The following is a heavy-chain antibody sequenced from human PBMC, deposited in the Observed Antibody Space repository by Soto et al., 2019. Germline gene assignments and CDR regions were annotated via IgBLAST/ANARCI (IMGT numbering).Heavy chain of an antibody. CDR3: AREKDENSGGCSDF. J-gene: IGHJ4*02. V-gene: IGHV1-18*01. CDR2: ISAYDGKT. CDR1: GYTFKNYD. Sequence: QVQLVQSGAEVKKPGATVKVSCKASGYTFKNYDFSWVRQAPGQGLEWVGWISAYDGKTNYAQKLQGRVTMTTETSTSTAYMELRSLRSDDTAVYYCAREKDENSGGCSDFWGQGTLVTVSS. D-gene: IGHD3-10*02.